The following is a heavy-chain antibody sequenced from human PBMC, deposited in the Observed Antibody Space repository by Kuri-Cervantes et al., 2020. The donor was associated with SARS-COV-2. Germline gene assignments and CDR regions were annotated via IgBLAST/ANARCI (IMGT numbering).Heavy chain of an antibody. J-gene: IGHJ4*02. CDR1: GFTVSSNY. CDR2: IRYDGSNK. CDR3: ARDEIAYDFWSGYYLGY. V-gene: IGHV3-30*02. D-gene: IGHD3-3*01. Sequence: GGSLRLSCAASGFTVSSNYMSWVRQAPGKGLEWVAFIRYDGSNKYYADSVKGRFTISRDNSKNSLYLQMNSLRAEDTAVYYCARDEIAYDFWSGYYLGYWGQGTLVTVSS.